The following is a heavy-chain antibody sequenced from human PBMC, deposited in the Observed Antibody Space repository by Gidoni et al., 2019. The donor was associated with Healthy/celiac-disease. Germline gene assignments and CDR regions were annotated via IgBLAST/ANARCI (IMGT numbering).Heavy chain of an antibody. J-gene: IGHJ5*02. V-gene: IGHV3-30*03. D-gene: IGHD2-2*01. Sequence: QVQLVESGGGVVQPGRSLRLSCAASGFTFSSYGMHWVRQAPGKGLEWVAVISYDGSNKYYADSVKGRFTISRDNSKNMLYLQMNSLRAEDTAVYYCARDRRYCSSTSCYPHNWFDPWGQGTLVTVSS. CDR2: ISYDGSNK. CDR3: ARDRRYCSSTSCYPHNWFDP. CDR1: GFTFSSYG.